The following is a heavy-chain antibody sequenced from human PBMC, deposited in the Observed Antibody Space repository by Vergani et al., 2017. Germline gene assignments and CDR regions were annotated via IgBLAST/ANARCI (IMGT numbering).Heavy chain of an antibody. CDR3: ARITAMIVVVIFDY. CDR2: IYYSGST. D-gene: IGHD3-22*01. CDR1: VGSISSSSYY. Sequence: QLQLQESGPGLVKPSETPSLTRTVSVGSISSSSYYWGWIRQPPGKGLEWIGSIYYSGSTSYNPSLKSRVTISVDTSKNQFSLKLSSVTAADTAVYYCARITAMIVVVIFDYWGQGTLVTVSS. J-gene: IGHJ4*02. V-gene: IGHV4-39*01.